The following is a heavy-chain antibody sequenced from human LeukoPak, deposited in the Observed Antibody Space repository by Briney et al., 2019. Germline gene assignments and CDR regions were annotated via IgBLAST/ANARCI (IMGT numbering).Heavy chain of an antibody. Sequence: GGSLRLSCAASGFTFSSYAMSWVRQAPGKGLEWVSAISGSGGSTYYADSVKGRFTISRDNSKNTLYLQMNSLRAEDTAVYYCAKGFYDFWSGYYTVAYWGQGTLVTVSS. CDR1: GFTFSSYA. V-gene: IGHV3-23*01. CDR2: ISGSGGST. D-gene: IGHD3-3*01. CDR3: AKGFYDFWSGYYTVAY. J-gene: IGHJ4*02.